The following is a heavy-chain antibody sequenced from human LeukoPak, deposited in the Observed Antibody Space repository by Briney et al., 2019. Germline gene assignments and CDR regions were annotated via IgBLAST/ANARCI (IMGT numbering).Heavy chain of an antibody. CDR1: GFTFSSYS. D-gene: IGHD6-13*01. CDR3: ARPDEQQLVRDAFDI. CDR2: ISSSSSYI. J-gene: IGHJ3*02. Sequence: GGSLRLTCAASGFTFSSYSMNWVRQAPGKGLEWVSSISSSSSYIYYADSVKGRFTISRDNAKNSLYLQMNSLRAEDTAVYYCARPDEQQLVRDAFDIWGQGTMVTVSS. V-gene: IGHV3-21*01.